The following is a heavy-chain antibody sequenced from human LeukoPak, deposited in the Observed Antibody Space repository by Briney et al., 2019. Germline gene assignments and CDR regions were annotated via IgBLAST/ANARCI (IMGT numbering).Heavy chain of an antibody. D-gene: IGHD2-15*01. V-gene: IGHV3-30*18. CDR3: AKDLESWGGTDYFDY. CDR2: ISYDGSNK. CDR1: GFTFSSYG. Sequence: PGGSLRLSCAASGFTFSSYGMHWVRQAPGKGLEWVAVISYDGSNKYYADSVKGRFTISRDNSKNTLYLQMNSLGAVDTAVYYCAKDLESWGGTDYFDYWGQGTLVTVSS. J-gene: IGHJ4*02.